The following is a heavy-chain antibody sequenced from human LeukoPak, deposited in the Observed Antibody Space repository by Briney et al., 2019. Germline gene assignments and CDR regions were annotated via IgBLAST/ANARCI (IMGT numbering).Heavy chain of an antibody. CDR1: GGTFSSYA. Sequence: SVKVSCKASGGTFSSYAISWVRQAPGQGLEWMRGIIPIFGTANYAQKFQGRVTITADESTSTAYMELSSLRSEDTAVYYCAVPGPDDTAIVYGMDVWGQGTTVTVSS. J-gene: IGHJ6*02. CDR3: AVPGPDDTAIVYGMDV. V-gene: IGHV1-69*13. D-gene: IGHD5-18*01. CDR2: IIPIFGTA.